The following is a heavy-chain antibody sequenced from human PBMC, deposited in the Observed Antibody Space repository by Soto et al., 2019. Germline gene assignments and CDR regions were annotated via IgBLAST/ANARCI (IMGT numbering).Heavy chain of an antibody. CDR1: GFTFSSYG. D-gene: IGHD1-20*01. V-gene: IGHV3-33*01. CDR2: IWYDGSNK. CDR3: ARDTSRYNWNQLGMDV. Sequence: GGSLRLSCAASGFTFSSYGMHWVRQAPGKGLEWVAVIWYDGSNKYYADSVKGRFTISRDNSKNTLYLQMNSPRAEDTAVYYCARDTSRYNWNQLGMDVCGQGTTVTVYS. J-gene: IGHJ6*02.